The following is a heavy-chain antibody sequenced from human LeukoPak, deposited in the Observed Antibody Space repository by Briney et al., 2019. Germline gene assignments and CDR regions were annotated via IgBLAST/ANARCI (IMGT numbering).Heavy chain of an antibody. CDR1: GFTFSSYS. CDR2: ISSSSSYI. J-gene: IGHJ5*02. CDR3: AKASRATLTTVINWFDP. D-gene: IGHD4-11*01. V-gene: IGHV3-21*04. Sequence: GGSLRLSCAASGFTFSSYSMNWVRQAPGKGLEWGSSISSSSSYIYYADSVKGRFTISRDNAKNSLYLQMNSLRVEDTALYYCAKASRATLTTVINWFDPWGQGTPVTVSS.